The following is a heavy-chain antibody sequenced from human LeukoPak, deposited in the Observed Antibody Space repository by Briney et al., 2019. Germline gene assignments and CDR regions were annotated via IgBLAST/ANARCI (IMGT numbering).Heavy chain of an antibody. V-gene: IGHV4-34*01. Sequence: SETLSLTCAVYGGSFSGYYWSWIRQPPGKGLEWIGEINHSGSTNYNPSLKSRVTISVDTSKNQFSLKLSSVTAADTAVYYCARRGAYYDSSGYYFDWGQGTLVTVSS. D-gene: IGHD3-22*01. J-gene: IGHJ4*02. CDR3: ARRGAYYDSSGYYFD. CDR1: GGSFSGYY. CDR2: INHSGST.